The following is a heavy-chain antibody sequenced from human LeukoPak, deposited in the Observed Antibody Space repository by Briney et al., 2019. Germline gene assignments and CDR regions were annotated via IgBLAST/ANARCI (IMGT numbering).Heavy chain of an antibody. D-gene: IGHD3-22*01. CDR1: GFSFSTYA. V-gene: IGHV3-23*01. Sequence: PGGSLRLSCAASGFSFSTYAMSWVRQAPGKGLEWLSGLSGRGRDTYYADSVKGRFTISRDESKNTLYLQMNSLRAEDTAVYYCAIPGSAHYPAPFDFWGQGTLATVSS. J-gene: IGHJ4*02. CDR3: AIPGSAHYPAPFDF. CDR2: LSGRGRDT.